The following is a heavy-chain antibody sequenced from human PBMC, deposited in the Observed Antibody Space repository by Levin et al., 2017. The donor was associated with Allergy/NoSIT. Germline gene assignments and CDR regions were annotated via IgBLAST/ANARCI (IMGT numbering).Heavy chain of an antibody. V-gene: IGHV4-39*01. CDR1: GGSISSSSYY. CDR2: IYYSGST. D-gene: IGHD2-15*01. Sequence: SETLSLTCTVSGGSISSSSYYWGWIRQPPGKGLEWIGSIYYSGSTYYNPSLKSRVTISVDTSKNQFSLKLSSVTAADTAVYYCAAVVAASFTVENYYYYMDVWGKGTTVTVSS. CDR3: AAVVAASFTVENYYYYMDV. J-gene: IGHJ6*03.